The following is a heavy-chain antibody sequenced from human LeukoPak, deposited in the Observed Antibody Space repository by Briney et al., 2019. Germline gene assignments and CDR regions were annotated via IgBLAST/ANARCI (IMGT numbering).Heavy chain of an antibody. V-gene: IGHV4-39*01. Sequence: SETLSLTCTVSGGSISSSSYYWGWIRQPPGRGLEWIGSIYYSGSTYYNPSLKSRVTISVDTSKNQFSLKLSSVTAADTAVYYCARRIQLWLGLGAFDIWGQGTMVTVSS. CDR3: ARRIQLWLGLGAFDI. CDR2: IYYSGST. D-gene: IGHD5-18*01. CDR1: GGSISSSSYY. J-gene: IGHJ3*02.